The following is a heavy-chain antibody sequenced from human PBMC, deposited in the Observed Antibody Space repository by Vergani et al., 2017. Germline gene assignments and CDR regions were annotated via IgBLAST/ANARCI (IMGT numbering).Heavy chain of an antibody. CDR3: AGDTHSWQRADR. J-gene: IGHJ5*02. CDR1: GGSINSGGYY. V-gene: IGHV4-61*02. D-gene: IGHD6-13*01. Sequence: QVQLQESGPGLVKPSQTLSLTCTVSGGSINSGGYYWSWIRQPAGKGLEWIGRIYTSGNTNYNPSLKSRVTMSVDTSKSQFSLKLSSVTAADTAVYYCAGDTHSWQRADRWGQGLLVSVSS. CDR2: IYTSGNT.